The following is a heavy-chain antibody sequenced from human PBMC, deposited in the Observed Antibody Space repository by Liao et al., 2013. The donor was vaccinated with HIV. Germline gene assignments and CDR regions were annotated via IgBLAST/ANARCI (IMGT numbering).Heavy chain of an antibody. CDR1: GGSISSYY. D-gene: IGHD3-3*01. J-gene: IGHJ6*03. V-gene: IGHV4-4*07. CDR2: IYTSGST. CDR3: ARDVKRYDFWSGYYGDYYYYMDV. Sequence: QVQLQESGPGLVKPSETLSLTCTVSGGSISSYYWSWIRQPAGKGLEWIGRIYTSGSTNYNPSLKSRVTISVDTSKNQFSLKLSSVTAADTAVYYCARDVKRYDFWSGYYGDYYYYMDVWGKGTTVTVSS.